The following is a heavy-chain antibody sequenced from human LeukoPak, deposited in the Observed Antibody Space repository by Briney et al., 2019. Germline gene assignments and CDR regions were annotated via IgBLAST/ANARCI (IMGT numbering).Heavy chain of an antibody. J-gene: IGHJ4*02. V-gene: IGHV3-21*01. CDR1: GFSLSTYY. CDR3: VRENHGSFDY. CDR2: ISSSSTYI. D-gene: IGHD1-14*01. Sequence: PGGSLRLSCAASGFSLSTYYVNWVRQAPGKGLEWVSCISSSSTYIFYADSVGGRFAISRDNAKNSLYLQMNSLRADDTAVYYCVRENHGSFDYWGQGSLVTVSS.